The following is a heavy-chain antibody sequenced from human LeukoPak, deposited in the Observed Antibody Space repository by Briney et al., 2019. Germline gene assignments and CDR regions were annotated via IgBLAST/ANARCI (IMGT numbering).Heavy chain of an antibody. Sequence: SETLSLTCTVSGGSISSSYYYWGWIRQPPGKGLEWIGSIYYSGSTYYNPSLKSRVTISVDTSKNQFSLKLRSVTAADTAVYYCARDYGGSSGWYGAEDAFDIWGQGTMVTVSS. CDR1: GGSISSSYYY. J-gene: IGHJ3*02. V-gene: IGHV4-39*02. CDR2: IYYSGST. CDR3: ARDYGGSSGWYGAEDAFDI. D-gene: IGHD6-19*01.